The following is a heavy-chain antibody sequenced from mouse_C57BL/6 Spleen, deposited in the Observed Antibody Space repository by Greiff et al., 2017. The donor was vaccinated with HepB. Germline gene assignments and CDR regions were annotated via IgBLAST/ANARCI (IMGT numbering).Heavy chain of an antibody. Sequence: QVQLQQSGAELARPGASVKMSCKASGYTFTSYTMHWVKQRPGQGLEWIGYINPSSGYTKYNQKFKDKATLTADKSSSTAYMQLSSLTSEDSAVYYCARSGGRNYFDYWGQGTTLTVSS. D-gene: IGHD3-1*01. CDR1: GYTFTSYT. CDR2: INPSSGYT. V-gene: IGHV1-4*01. J-gene: IGHJ2*01. CDR3: ARSGGRNYFDY.